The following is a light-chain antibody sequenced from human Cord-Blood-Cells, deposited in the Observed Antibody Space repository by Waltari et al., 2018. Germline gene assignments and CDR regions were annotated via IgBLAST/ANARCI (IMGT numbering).Light chain of an antibody. J-gene: IGLJ3*02. V-gene: IGLV2-23*01. Sequence: QSALTQPASVSGSPGPSITLSCTGTSSHVGSYNLVSCYQQHPGKAPKLMIYEGSKRPSGVSNRFSGSKSGNTASLTISGLQAEDEADYYCCSYAGSSTWVFGGGTKLTVL. CDR3: CSYAGSSTWV. CDR2: EGS. CDR1: SSHVGSYNL.